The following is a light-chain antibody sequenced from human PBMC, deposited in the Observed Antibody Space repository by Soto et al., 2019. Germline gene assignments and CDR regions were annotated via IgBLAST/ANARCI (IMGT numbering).Light chain of an antibody. CDR3: SSYTNSNTRV. J-gene: IGLJ1*01. V-gene: IGLV2-14*01. CDR2: EVS. Sequence: QSVLTQPASVSGSPGQSITISCTGTNSDVGDYNYVSWYQQHPGKAPKLIIYEVSNRPSGISDRFSASKSGNTASLTISGLQAEDEADYYCSSYTNSNTRVFGNGTKVTVL. CDR1: NSDVGDYNY.